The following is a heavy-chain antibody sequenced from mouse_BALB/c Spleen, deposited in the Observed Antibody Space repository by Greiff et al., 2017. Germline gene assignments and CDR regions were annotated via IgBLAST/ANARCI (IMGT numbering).Heavy chain of an antibody. V-gene: IGHV2-2*02. CDR2: IWSGGST. J-gene: IGHJ1*01. Sequence: QVQLQQSGPGLVQPSQSLSITCTVSGFSLTSYGVHWVRQSPGKGLEWLGVIWSGGSTDYNAAFISRLSISKDNSKSQVFFKMNSLQANDTAIYYCARGFQGYFDVWGAGTTVTVSS. CDR3: ARGFQGYFDV. CDR1: GFSLTSYG.